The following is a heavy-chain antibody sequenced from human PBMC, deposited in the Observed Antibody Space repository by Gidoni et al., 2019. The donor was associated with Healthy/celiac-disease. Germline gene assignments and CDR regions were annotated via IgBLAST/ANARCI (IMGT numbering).Heavy chain of an antibody. J-gene: IGHJ4*02. CDR1: GGTFSSYA. CDR2: IIPIFGTA. D-gene: IGHD6-19*01. CDR3: ARDIAVAGTNPPSDY. V-gene: IGHV1-69*06. Sequence: QVQLVQSGAEVKKPGSSVQVSCKASGGTFSSYAISWVRQAPGQGLEWMGGIIPIFGTANYAQKFQGRVTITADKSTSTAYMELSSLRSEGTAVYYCARDIAVAGTNPPSDYWGQGTLVTVSS.